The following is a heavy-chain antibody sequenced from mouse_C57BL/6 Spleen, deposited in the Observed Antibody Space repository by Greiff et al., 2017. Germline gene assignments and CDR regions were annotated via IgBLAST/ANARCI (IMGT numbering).Heavy chain of an antibody. D-gene: IGHD2-5*01. CDR3: AREEDSNPAMDY. CDR1: GYTFTSYW. Sequence: VQLQQPGAELVKPGASVKMSCKASGYTFTSYWITWVKQRPGQGLEWIGDIYPGSGSTNYNEKLKSKATLTVDTSSSTAYMQLSSLTSEDSAVYYCAREEDSNPAMDYWGQGTSVTVSS. J-gene: IGHJ4*01. V-gene: IGHV1-55*01. CDR2: IYPGSGST.